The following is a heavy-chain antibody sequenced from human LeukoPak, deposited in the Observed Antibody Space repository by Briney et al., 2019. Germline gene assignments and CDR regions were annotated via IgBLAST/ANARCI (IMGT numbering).Heavy chain of an antibody. Sequence: ESGPTLVNPTQTLTLTCTFSGFSLSTSGVGVGWIRQPPGKALEWLALIYWNDDKRYSPTLKSRLTITKDTSKNQVVLTMTNMDPVDTATYYCTHRLRGSPGGWFDPWGQGTLVTVSS. V-gene: IGHV2-5*01. D-gene: IGHD2-8*02. CDR2: IYWNDDK. CDR1: GFSLSTSGVG. J-gene: IGHJ5*02. CDR3: THRLRGSPGGWFDP.